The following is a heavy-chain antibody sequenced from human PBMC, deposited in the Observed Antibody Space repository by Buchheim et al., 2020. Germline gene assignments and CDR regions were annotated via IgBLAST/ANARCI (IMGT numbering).Heavy chain of an antibody. CDR2: IFYSGST. D-gene: IGHD6-19*01. V-gene: IGHV4-39*07. J-gene: IGHJ5*02. CDR1: GDSISSSSYY. CDR3: ASRMAVAGRWNRNWFDP. Sequence: QLQLQESGPGLVKPSETLSLTCTVSGDSISSSSYYWGWIRQPPGKGLEWIGSIFYSGSTYYNPSLKSRVTISVDTSKNQFSMRLNSVTAADTGVYYCASRMAVAGRWNRNWFDPWGQGTL.